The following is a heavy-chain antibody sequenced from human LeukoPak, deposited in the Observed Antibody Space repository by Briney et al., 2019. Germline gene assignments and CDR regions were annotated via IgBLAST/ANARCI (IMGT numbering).Heavy chain of an antibody. CDR3: ARDAPSIVVVPAAAPYYYYGMDV. D-gene: IGHD2-2*01. V-gene: IGHV3-21*01. J-gene: IGHJ6*02. CDR1: GFTFSSYS. Sequence: PGGSLRLSCAASGFTFSSYSMNWVRQAPGKGLEWVSSISSSSSYIYYADSVKGRFTISRDNAKNSLYLQMNSLRAEDTAVYYCARDAPSIVVVPAAAPYYYYGMDVWGQGTTVTVFS. CDR2: ISSSSSYI.